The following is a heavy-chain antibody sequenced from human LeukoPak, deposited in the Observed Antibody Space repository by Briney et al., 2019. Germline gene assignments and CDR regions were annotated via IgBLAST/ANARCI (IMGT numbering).Heavy chain of an antibody. CDR3: ARLLRIQLWLRAYYFDY. V-gene: IGHV4-34*01. J-gene: IGHJ4*02. CDR2: INHSGST. Sequence: NPSETLSLTCAVYGGSFSGYYWSWIRQPPGKGLEWIGEINHSGSTNYNPSLKSRVTISVDTSKNQFSLKLSSVTAADTAVYYCARLLRIQLWLRAYYFDYWGQGTLVTVSS. CDR1: GGSFSGYY. D-gene: IGHD5-18*01.